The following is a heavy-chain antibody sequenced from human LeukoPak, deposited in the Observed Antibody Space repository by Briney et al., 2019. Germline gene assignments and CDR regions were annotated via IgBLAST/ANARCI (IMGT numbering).Heavy chain of an antibody. D-gene: IGHD3-22*01. V-gene: IGHV3-7*01. CDR3: ARDLYYYDSSGYFYYFDY. CDR1: GFTFSSFW. J-gene: IGHJ4*02. Sequence: GGSLRLSCAASGFTFSSFWMSWVRQAPGKGLEWVANIKQDGSEKYYVDSVKGRFTISRDNAKNSLYLQMNSLRAEDTAVYYCARDLYYYDSSGYFYYFDYWGQGTLVTVSS. CDR2: IKQDGSEK.